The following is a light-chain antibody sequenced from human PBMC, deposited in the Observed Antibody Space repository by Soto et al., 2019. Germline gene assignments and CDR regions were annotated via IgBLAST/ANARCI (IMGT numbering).Light chain of an antibody. Sequence: EIVLTQSPGTLSLSPGERATLSCRASQSVSSNYLAWYQQKAGQAPRLLIYGVSSRATGIPDRFSGSGSGTDFTLTISSLGPEDFAVFYCQQYGSSPRTFGQGTKVEVK. CDR3: QQYGSSPRT. J-gene: IGKJ1*01. CDR2: GVS. V-gene: IGKV3-20*01. CDR1: QSVSSNY.